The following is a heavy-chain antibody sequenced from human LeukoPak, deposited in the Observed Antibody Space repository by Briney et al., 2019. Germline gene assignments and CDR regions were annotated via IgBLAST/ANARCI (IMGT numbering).Heavy chain of an antibody. CDR3: ARLSTTVASY. CDR2: INHSGST. V-gene: IGHV4-34*01. CDR1: GGSFSGYY. J-gene: IGHJ4*02. D-gene: IGHD4-23*01. Sequence: SETLSLTCAVYGGSFSGYYWSWIRQPPGKGLEWIGEINHSGSTNYNPSLKSRVTISVDTSKNQFSLKLSSVTAADTAVYYCARLSTTVASYWGQGTLVTVSS.